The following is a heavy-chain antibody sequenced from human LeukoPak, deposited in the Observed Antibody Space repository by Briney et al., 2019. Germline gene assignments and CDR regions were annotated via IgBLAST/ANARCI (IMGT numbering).Heavy chain of an antibody. V-gene: IGHV3-23*01. CDR1: GFTFSSYA. D-gene: IGHD3-3*01. Sequence: GGSLRLSCAASGFTFSSYAMSWVRPAPGKGLEWVSAISGSGGRTYYADSVKGRFTISRDNSKNTLYLQMNSRRAEDTAVYYCAKSLEWLGIIDYWGQGTLVTVSS. CDR2: ISGSGGRT. J-gene: IGHJ4*02. CDR3: AKSLEWLGIIDY.